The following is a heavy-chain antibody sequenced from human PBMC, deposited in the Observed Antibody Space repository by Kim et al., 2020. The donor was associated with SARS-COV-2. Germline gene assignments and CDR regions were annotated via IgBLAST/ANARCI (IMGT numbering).Heavy chain of an antibody. CDR3: ARDRRITAPGTDYYYGMDV. CDR1: GYTFTSYA. CDR2: INAGIGNT. Sequence: ASVKVSCKASGYTFTSYALHWVRQAPGQRLEWMGWINAGIGNTKYSQKFQGRVTFARDTSASTAYMEMSSLRSEDSAVYYCARDRRITAPGTDYYYGMDVWGQGTTVTVSS. D-gene: IGHD6-13*01. J-gene: IGHJ6*02. V-gene: IGHV1-3*01.